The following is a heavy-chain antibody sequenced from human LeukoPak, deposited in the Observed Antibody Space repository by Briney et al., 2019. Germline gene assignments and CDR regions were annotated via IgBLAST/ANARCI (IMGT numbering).Heavy chain of an antibody. Sequence: SETLSLTCTVSGGSISSYYWSWIRQPPGKGLEWIGYIYYSGSTNYNPSLKSRVTISVDTSKNQFSLKLSSVTAADTAVYYCARLVENYYDSSGYPRTGGWFDPWGQGTLVTVSS. CDR1: GGSISSYY. J-gene: IGHJ5*02. V-gene: IGHV4-59*01. CDR3: ARLVENYYDSSGYPRTGGWFDP. D-gene: IGHD3-22*01. CDR2: IYYSGST.